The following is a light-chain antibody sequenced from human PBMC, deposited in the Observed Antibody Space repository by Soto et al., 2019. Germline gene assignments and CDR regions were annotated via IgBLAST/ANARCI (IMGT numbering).Light chain of an antibody. CDR3: HYYISWPWN. CDR1: QSSRNS. V-gene: IGKV1-5*01. J-gene: IGKJ1*01. CDR2: YAS. Sequence: DLQMSQSPSTLSASVGVIATITSRASQSSRNSLAWYQQKAGKAPTLLIYYASTLQSGVPTRFSGSGSGTEFSLTISSLQPEDFATYYCHYYISWPWNFGQGTKVDIK.